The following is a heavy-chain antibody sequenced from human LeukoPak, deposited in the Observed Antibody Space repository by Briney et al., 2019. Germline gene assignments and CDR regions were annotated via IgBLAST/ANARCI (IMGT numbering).Heavy chain of an antibody. CDR1: GFTFSSYS. CDR2: ISSSSSYI. Sequence: PGGSLRLSCAASGFTFSSYSMNWVRQAPGKGLEWVSSISSSSSYIYYADSVKGRFTISRDNAKNSLYLQMNGLRAEDTAVYYCARATTFGGVIVIPRGYYYYGMDVWGQGTTVTVSS. J-gene: IGHJ6*02. V-gene: IGHV3-21*01. CDR3: ARATTFGGVIVIPRGYYYYGMDV. D-gene: IGHD3-16*02.